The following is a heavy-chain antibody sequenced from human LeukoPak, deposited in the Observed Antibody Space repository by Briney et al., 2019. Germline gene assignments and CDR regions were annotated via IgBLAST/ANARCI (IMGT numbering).Heavy chain of an antibody. CDR3: ARHDRRTGSHFDY. V-gene: IGHV4-39*01. Sequence: SETLSLTCTVSGDSISGSSYYWGWIRQPPGEGLEWSGSIYHNGNIYYNPSLKSRVSVSVDTSKNQFSLKLSSVTAADTAVYYCARHDRRTGSHFDYWGQGTLVTVSS. J-gene: IGHJ4*02. CDR2: IYHNGNI. D-gene: IGHD1-14*01. CDR1: GDSISGSSYY.